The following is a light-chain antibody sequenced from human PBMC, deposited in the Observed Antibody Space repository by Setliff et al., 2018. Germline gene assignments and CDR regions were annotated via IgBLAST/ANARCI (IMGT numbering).Light chain of an antibody. CDR2: EVT. CDR1: SSDVGGYNR. Sequence: QSVLAQPPSASGSPGQSVTISCTGTSSDVGGYNRVSWYQQYPGKAPKVMIYEVTKRPSGVPDRFSGSKSGNTASLTVSGLQAEDEGDYSCGSYAGYNNFYVFGTGTKV. CDR3: GSYAGYNNFYV. J-gene: IGLJ1*01. V-gene: IGLV2-8*01.